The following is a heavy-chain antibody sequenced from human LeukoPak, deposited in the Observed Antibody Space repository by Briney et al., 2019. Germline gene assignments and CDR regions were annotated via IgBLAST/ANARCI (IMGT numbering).Heavy chain of an antibody. D-gene: IGHD1-7*01. J-gene: IGHJ5*02. CDR1: AYSFTTDW. V-gene: IGHV5-51*01. Sequence: GESLTISCKASAYSFTTDWIGWVRQMPGKGLEWMAVIYPGDSRTRYNPSFEGQISISADQSTSTTYLQCGSLKAPDTALYYTVCRELLDTGSDPWGQGTLVTVSS. CDR3: VCRELLDTGSDP. CDR2: IYPGDSRT.